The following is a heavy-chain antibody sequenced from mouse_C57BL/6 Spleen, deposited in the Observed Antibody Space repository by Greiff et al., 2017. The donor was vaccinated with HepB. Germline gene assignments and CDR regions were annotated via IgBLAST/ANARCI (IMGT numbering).Heavy chain of an antibody. V-gene: IGHV5-9-1*02. Sequence: EVQLVESGEGLVKPGGSLKLSCAASGFTFSSYAMSWVRQTPEKRLEWVAYISSGGDYIYYADTVKGRFTISRDNARNTLYLQMSSLKSEDTAMYYCTREGTTVVPFDYWGQGTTLTVSS. J-gene: IGHJ2*01. D-gene: IGHD1-1*01. CDR1: GFTFSSYA. CDR2: ISSGGDYI. CDR3: TREGTTVVPFDY.